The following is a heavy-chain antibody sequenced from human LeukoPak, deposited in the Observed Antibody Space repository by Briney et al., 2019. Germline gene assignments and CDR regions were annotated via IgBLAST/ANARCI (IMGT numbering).Heavy chain of an antibody. J-gene: IGHJ4*02. CDR1: GYPFTTYY. Sequence: ASVKVSCKASGYPFTTYYIHWVRQAPGQGLEWMGIINTSGGSTNYAQKCQGRVTMTRDTSTSTLYMELSSLRPEDTALYYCATIEYWGQGTLVTVSS. CDR2: INTSGGST. V-gene: IGHV1-46*01. CDR3: ATIEY.